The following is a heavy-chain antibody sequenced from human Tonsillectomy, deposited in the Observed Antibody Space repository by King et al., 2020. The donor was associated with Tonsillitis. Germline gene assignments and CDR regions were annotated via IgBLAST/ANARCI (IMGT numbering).Heavy chain of an antibody. V-gene: IGHV5-10-1*01. J-gene: IGHJ6*02. D-gene: IGHD3-10*01. CDR3: ARPDHYYGTGSSPFGMDV. CDR1: GYSFTTYW. Sequence: QLVQSGAEVKKPGESLRISCQGSGYSFTTYWISRVRQMPGKGLEWMGRIDPSDSYTEYSPSFHGHVTISADESISTAYLQWSSLEASDTGIYYCARPDHYYGTGSSPFGMDVWGQGTAVTVSS. CDR2: IDPSDSYT.